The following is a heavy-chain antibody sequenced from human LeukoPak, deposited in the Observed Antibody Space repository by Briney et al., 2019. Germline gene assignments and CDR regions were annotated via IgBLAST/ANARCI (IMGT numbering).Heavy chain of an antibody. CDR3: ARGRRILGGPENAGDFFDF. J-gene: IGHJ4*01. CDR1: GYTFADYY. V-gene: IGHV1-2*02. D-gene: IGHD3-16*01. CDR2: INPHNGGT. Sequence: GASVKVSCKASGYTFADYYMHWVRQAPGQGLEWMGWINPHNGGTSYAQKFQDRVTMTRDKSITTAYMELTRLRSDDTAVYYCARGRRILGGPENAGDFFDFWGQGSLVTVSS.